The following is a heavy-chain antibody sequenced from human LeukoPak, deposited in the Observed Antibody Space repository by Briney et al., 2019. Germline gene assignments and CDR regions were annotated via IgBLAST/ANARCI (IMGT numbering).Heavy chain of an antibody. J-gene: IGHJ4*02. D-gene: IGHD2-15*01. CDR1: GGSISSDGYY. Sequence: PSETLSLTCTVSGGSISSDGYYWSWIRQHPGKGLEWIGYIYYSGSTYYNPPLKSRVTISVDTSKNQFSLKLSSVTAADTAVYYCARVNCSGGSCYLGYWGQGTLVTVSS. V-gene: IGHV4-31*03. CDR3: ARVNCSGGSCYLGY. CDR2: IYYSGST.